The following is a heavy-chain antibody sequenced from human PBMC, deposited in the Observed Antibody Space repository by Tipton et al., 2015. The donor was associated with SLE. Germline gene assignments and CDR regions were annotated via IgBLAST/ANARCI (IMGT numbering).Heavy chain of an antibody. D-gene: IGHD3-22*01. CDR2: ISGDGGGT. CDR3: AKDTGSGYNYYYYYMDV. CDR1: GFIFSSYP. V-gene: IGHV3-64*04. J-gene: IGHJ6*03. Sequence: SLRLSCSASGFIFSSYPMHWVRQAPGKGLEYLSVISGDGGGTYYADSVKGRFTVSRDNSKNSLYLQMNSLRAEDTALYYCAKDTGSGYNYYYYYMDVWGKGTTVTVSS.